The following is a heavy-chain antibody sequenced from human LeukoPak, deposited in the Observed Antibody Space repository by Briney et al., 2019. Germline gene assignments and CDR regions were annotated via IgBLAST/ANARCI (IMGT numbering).Heavy chain of an antibody. CDR3: ASREELDYDY. D-gene: IGHD1-1*01. CDR1: GGTFSSYA. J-gene: IGHJ4*02. V-gene: IGHV1-69*04. Sequence: SVKVSCKASGGTFSSYAISWVRQAPGQGLEWTGRIIPILGIANYAQKFQGRVTITADKSTSTAYMELSSLRSEDTAVYYCASREELDYDYWGQGTLVTVSS. CDR2: IIPILGIA.